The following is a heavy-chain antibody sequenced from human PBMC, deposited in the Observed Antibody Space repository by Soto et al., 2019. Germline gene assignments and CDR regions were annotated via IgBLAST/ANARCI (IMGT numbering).Heavy chain of an antibody. Sequence: QVQLVQSEGELRQPGASVTVSCRASGYTFTSYGIIWVRQAPGQGLEWMGYISPNSGATTYAQNLQGRLTLTTDTCTSTAYMELWSLSSAETAMYYCVREMWTRSGPQNFFDYWGLGALVTVSS. CDR2: ISPNSGAT. J-gene: IGHJ4*02. D-gene: IGHD6-25*01. CDR1: GYTFTSYG. CDR3: VREMWTRSGPQNFFDY. V-gene: IGHV1-18*01.